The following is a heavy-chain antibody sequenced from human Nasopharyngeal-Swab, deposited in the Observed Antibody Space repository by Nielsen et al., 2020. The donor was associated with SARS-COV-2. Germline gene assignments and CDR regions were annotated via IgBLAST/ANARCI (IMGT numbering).Heavy chain of an antibody. Sequence: ASVKVSCKVSGYTLTELSMHWVRQAPGKGLEWMGGFDPEDGETIYAQKFQGRVTMTEDTSTDTAYMELSSLRSEDTAVYYCATSPGYCSSTSCRGWFDPWGQGTLVTVSP. J-gene: IGHJ5*02. CDR1: GYTLTELS. V-gene: IGHV1-24*01. CDR2: FDPEDGET. CDR3: ATSPGYCSSTSCRGWFDP. D-gene: IGHD2-2*01.